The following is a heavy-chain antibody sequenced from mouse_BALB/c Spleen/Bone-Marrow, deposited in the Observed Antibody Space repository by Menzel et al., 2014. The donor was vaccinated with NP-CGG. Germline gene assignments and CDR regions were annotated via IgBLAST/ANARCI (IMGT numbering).Heavy chain of an antibody. V-gene: IGHV14-3*02. Sequence: SGAELVRSGASVKLSCTASGFNIKDYYMHWVKQRPEQGLEWIGRIDPANGNTKYDPKFQGKASITADTSSNTAYLQLSSLTSEDTAVYYCASYVYGYYFDYWGQGTTLTVSS. CDR3: ASYVYGYYFDY. D-gene: IGHD2-2*01. CDR2: IDPANGNT. J-gene: IGHJ2*01. CDR1: GFNIKDYY.